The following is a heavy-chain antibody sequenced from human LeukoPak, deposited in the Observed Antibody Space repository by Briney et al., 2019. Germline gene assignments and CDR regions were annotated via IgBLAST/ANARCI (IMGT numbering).Heavy chain of an antibody. CDR1: GFTFSSYG. CDR2: ISAYNGNT. Sequence: GSMKVSCKASGFTFSSYGISWVRQAPGQRVEWMGRISAYNGNTNYAQKLQGRVTMTTDTSTSTAYMELRSLRSDDTAVYYCARRGRGVASGYDYWGQGTLVTVSS. D-gene: IGHD3-3*01. CDR3: ARRGRGVASGYDY. J-gene: IGHJ4*02. V-gene: IGHV1-18*01.